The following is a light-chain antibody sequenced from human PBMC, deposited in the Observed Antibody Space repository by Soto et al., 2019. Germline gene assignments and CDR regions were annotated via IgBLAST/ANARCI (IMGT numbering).Light chain of an antibody. J-gene: IGLJ2*01. CDR2: QDS. Sequence: SYELTQPPSVSVSPGQTASITCSGDKLGDKYACWYQQKPGQSPVLVIYQDSKRPSGIPERFSGSNSGNTATLTISGTQAMAEADYYCQAWDSTYGVFGGGTKLTVL. CDR3: QAWDSTYGV. CDR1: KLGDKY. V-gene: IGLV3-1*01.